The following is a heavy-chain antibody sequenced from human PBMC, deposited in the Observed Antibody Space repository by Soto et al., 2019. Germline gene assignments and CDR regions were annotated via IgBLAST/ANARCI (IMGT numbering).Heavy chain of an antibody. Sequence: QVQLVQSGAEVKKPGASVKVSCKTSGYTFTDYYMYWLRQAPGQGLEWMGWINPNSGGTNYAQKFQGRITMTRDTSISTAYMELSGLISYDTAIYYRAMDFVVLLGSYFFDYWGQGTLGTV. J-gene: IGHJ4*02. V-gene: IGHV1-2*02. CDR3: AMDFVVLLGSYFFDY. D-gene: IGHD2-15*01. CDR2: INPNSGGT. CDR1: GYTFTDYY.